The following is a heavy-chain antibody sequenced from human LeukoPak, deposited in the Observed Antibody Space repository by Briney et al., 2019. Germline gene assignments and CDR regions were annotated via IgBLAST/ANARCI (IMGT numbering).Heavy chain of an antibody. CDR3: ARAKQGDCSSTSCYFGYYYYYMDV. J-gene: IGHJ6*03. Sequence: PSETLSLTCTVSGGSISSYYWSWIRQPPGKGLEWIGYIYYSGSTNYNPSLKSRVTISVDTPKNQFSLKLSSVTAADTAVYYCARAKQGDCSSTSCYFGYYYYYMDVWGKGTTVTVSS. V-gene: IGHV4-59*01. D-gene: IGHD2-2*01. CDR1: GGSISSYY. CDR2: IYYSGST.